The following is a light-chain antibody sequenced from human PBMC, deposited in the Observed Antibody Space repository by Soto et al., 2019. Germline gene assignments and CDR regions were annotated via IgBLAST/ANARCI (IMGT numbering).Light chain of an antibody. Sequence: QSVLTQPPSASVYPGQSVTISCTGTSSDVGGYNFVSWYQHFPGKAPKLIIYEVTKRPSGVPDRFSGSKSGNTASLTVSGLQTDDEADYYCSSYGGSNNFVFGTGTKVTVL. CDR1: SSDVGGYNF. CDR2: EVT. J-gene: IGLJ1*01. V-gene: IGLV2-8*01. CDR3: SSYGGSNNFV.